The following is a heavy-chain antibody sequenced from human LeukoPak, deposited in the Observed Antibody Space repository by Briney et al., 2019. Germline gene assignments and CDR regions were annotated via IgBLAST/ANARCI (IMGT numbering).Heavy chain of an antibody. Sequence: RAGESLKISCKGSGYSFTNYWISWVRQMPGKGLEWMGRIDPSGSYTNYSPSFQGHVTISADKSISTAYLQWSSLKASDTAMYYCARHPTVTTFDYWGQGTLVTVSS. J-gene: IGHJ4*02. D-gene: IGHD4-11*01. CDR1: GYSFTNYW. CDR2: IDPSGSYT. CDR3: ARHPTVTTFDY. V-gene: IGHV5-10-1*01.